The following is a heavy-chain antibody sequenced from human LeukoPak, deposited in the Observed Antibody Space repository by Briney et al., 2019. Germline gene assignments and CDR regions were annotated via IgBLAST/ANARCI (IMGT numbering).Heavy chain of an antibody. CDR3: ARGTYSGYYVN. CDR1: GGSISSGSYY. D-gene: IGHD3-22*01. J-gene: IGHJ4*02. V-gene: IGHV4-61*02. Sequence: SQTLSLTCTVSGGSISSGSYYWSWIRQPAGKGLEWIGRIYTSGSTNYNPSLKGRVTISVDTSKNQFSLKLSSVTAADTAVYYCARGTYSGYYVNWGQGTLVTVSS. CDR2: IYTSGST.